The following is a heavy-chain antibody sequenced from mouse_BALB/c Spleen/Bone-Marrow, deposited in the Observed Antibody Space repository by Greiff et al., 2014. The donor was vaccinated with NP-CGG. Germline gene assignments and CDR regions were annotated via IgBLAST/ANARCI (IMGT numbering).Heavy chain of an antibody. J-gene: IGHJ4*01. CDR3: ARRDYVMDY. CDR1: GYTFTSYV. CDR2: INPYKDGT. D-gene: IGHD1-1*01. Sequence: EVQLQQSGPELVKPGASVKTSCEASGYTFTSYVMHWVKQKPGQGLEWIGYINPYKDGTKYNEKFKGKATLTSDKSSSTAYMELSSLTSEDSAVYYCARRDYVMDYWGQGTSVTVSS. V-gene: IGHV1-14*01.